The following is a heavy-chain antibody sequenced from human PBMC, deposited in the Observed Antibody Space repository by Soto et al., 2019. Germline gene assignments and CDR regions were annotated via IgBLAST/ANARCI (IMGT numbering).Heavy chain of an antibody. D-gene: IGHD2-8*02. Sequence: AGGSLRLSCAASGFTFSSYEMNWVRQAPGKGLEWVSYISSSGSTIYYADSVKGRFTISRDNAKNSLYLQMNSLRAEDTAVYYCASSLVRVFFDYWGQGTLVTVSS. CDR1: GFTFSSYE. CDR3: ASSLVRVFFDY. V-gene: IGHV3-48*03. J-gene: IGHJ4*02. CDR2: ISSSGSTI.